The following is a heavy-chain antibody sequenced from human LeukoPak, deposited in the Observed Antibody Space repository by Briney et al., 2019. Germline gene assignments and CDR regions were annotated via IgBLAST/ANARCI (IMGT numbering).Heavy chain of an antibody. Sequence: GGSLRLSCAASGFTVSINYMTWVRQAPGTGLEWVSVIYGGGGTYYADSVKGRFTISRDNSKNTLYLQMNSLRAEDTAVYYCAREGGGASGPLDYWGQGTLVTVSS. CDR2: IYGGGGT. J-gene: IGHJ4*02. D-gene: IGHD3-3*01. V-gene: IGHV3-66*01. CDR3: AREGGGASGPLDY. CDR1: GFTVSINY.